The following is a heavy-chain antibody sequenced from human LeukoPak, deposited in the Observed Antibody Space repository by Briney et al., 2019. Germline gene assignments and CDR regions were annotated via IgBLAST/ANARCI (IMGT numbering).Heavy chain of an antibody. CDR1: GFTFSDYY. CDR2: ISSSSSYT. J-gene: IGHJ4*02. V-gene: IGHV3-11*05. CDR3: ARDLEIDGYSYGVFDY. Sequence: PGGSLRLSCAASGFTFSDYYMSWIRQAPGKGLEWVSYISSSSSYTNYADSVKGRFTISRDNAKNSLYLQMNSLRAEDTAVYYCARDLEIDGYSYGVFDYWGQGTLLTVSS. D-gene: IGHD5-18*01.